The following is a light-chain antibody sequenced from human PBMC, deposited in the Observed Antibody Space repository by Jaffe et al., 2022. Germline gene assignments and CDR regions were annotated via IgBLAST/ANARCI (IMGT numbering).Light chain of an antibody. V-gene: IGLV2-14*03. Sequence: QSALTQPASVSGSPGQSITISCTGTSSDVGGYNYVSWYQQHPGKAPKLMIYDVNNRPSGVSNRFSGSKSGNTASLTISGLQAEDEADYSCSSYTSSSTPWVFGGGTKLTVL. J-gene: IGLJ3*02. CDR1: SSDVGGYNY. CDR3: SSYTSSSTPWV. CDR2: DVN.